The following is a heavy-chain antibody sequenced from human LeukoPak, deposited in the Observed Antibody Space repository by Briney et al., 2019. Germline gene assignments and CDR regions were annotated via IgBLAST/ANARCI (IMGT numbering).Heavy chain of an antibody. J-gene: IGHJ3*02. V-gene: IGHV3-30-3*01. D-gene: IGHD2/OR15-2a*01. CDR3: LYVHDAFDI. Sequence: PGRSLRLSCAASGFTFSSYAMHWVRQAPGKGLEWVAVISYDGSNKYYADSVKGRFTISRDNSKNTLYLQMNSLRAEDTAVYYCLYVHDAFDIWGQGTMVTVSS. CDR2: ISYDGSNK. CDR1: GFTFSSYA.